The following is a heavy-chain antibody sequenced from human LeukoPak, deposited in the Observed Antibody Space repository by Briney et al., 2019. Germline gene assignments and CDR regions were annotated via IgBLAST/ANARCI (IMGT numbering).Heavy chain of an antibody. CDR2: IYYSGST. V-gene: IGHV4-31*11. CDR3: ARGVGDYSNYWVAY. D-gene: IGHD4-11*01. Sequence: SETLSLTCAVSGGSISSGTNYWSWIRQHPGKGLEWIGYIYYSGSTYYNPSLKSRVTISVDTSKNQFSLKLSSVTAADTAVYYCARGVGDYSNYWVAYWGQGTLVTVSS. J-gene: IGHJ4*02. CDR1: GGSISSGTNY.